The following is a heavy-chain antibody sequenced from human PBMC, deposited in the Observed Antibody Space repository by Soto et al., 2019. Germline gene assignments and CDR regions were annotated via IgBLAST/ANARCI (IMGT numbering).Heavy chain of an antibody. CDR1: NGSITSYY. Sequence: SETLSLTCTVSNGSITSYYWNWIRQPPGKGLEWIGYIYSSGYTNYNASLKTRVTMSVDTSKNQFSLKLSSVSAADTAVYYCARGSSNDRSFGFDCWGQGXLVTVYS. V-gene: IGHV4-59*01. CDR3: ARGSSNDRSFGFDC. CDR2: IYSSGYT. D-gene: IGHD3-22*01. J-gene: IGHJ4*02.